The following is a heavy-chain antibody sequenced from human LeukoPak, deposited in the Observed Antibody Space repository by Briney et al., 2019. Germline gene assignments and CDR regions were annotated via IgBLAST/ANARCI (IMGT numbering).Heavy chain of an antibody. V-gene: IGHV3-30-3*01. D-gene: IGHD6-19*01. Sequence: GRSLRLSCAASGFTFSSYAMHWVRQAPGKGLEWVAVISYDGSNKYYADSVKGRFTISRDNSKNTLYLQMNSLRAEDTAVYYCARGGAYSSGWYLDYWGQGTLVTVSS. J-gene: IGHJ4*02. CDR3: ARGGAYSSGWYLDY. CDR1: GFTFSSYA. CDR2: ISYDGSNK.